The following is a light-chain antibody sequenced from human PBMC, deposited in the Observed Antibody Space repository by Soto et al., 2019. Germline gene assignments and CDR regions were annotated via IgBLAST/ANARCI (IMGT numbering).Light chain of an antibody. CDR2: KAS. Sequence: DIQMTQSPSTLSASVGDRVTITCRASQSISSWLAWYQQKPGKAPKLLIYKASSLESGVPSRFSGSGSGTGFTLTISSLQPDDFATYYCQQYNSYSPTTFGQGTKVEIK. CDR3: QQYNSYSPTT. J-gene: IGKJ1*01. CDR1: QSISSW. V-gene: IGKV1-5*03.